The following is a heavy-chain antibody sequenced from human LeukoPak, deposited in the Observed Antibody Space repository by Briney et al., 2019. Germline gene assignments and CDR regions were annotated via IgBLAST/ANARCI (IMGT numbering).Heavy chain of an antibody. CDR1: GYTFTNYG. CDR3: AREGGDYYDSSGYYY. Sequence: ASVKVSCKASGYTFTNYGISWVRQAPGQGLEWMGWISAYNGNTNYAQKLQGRVTMTTDTSTSTAYMELRSLRSDDTAVYYCAREGGDYYDSSGYYYWGQGTLVTVSS. D-gene: IGHD3-22*01. V-gene: IGHV1-18*01. CDR2: ISAYNGNT. J-gene: IGHJ4*02.